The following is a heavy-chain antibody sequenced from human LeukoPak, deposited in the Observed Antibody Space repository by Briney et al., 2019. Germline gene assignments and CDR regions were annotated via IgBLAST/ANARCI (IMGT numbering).Heavy chain of an antibody. V-gene: IGHV1-46*01. J-gene: IGHJ3*02. CDR2: INPTGGTT. Sequence: ASVRVSCKASGYTFTDYYTHWVRQAPGQGLEWMGIINPTGGTTVYTQKFQGRVTMTRNTSISTAYMELSSLRSEDTAVYYCARGNRLYSSSWSSLPFDIWGQGTMVTVSS. CDR1: GYTFTDYY. D-gene: IGHD6-13*01. CDR3: ARGNRLYSSSWSSLPFDI.